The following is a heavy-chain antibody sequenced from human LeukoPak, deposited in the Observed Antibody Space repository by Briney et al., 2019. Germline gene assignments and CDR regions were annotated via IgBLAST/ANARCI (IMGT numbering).Heavy chain of an antibody. CDR3: ARDPPINYYGSGDY. V-gene: IGHV4-39*02. J-gene: IGHJ4*02. Sequence: SETLSLTCTVSGGSISSSSYYWGWIRQPPGKGLEWIGSIYYSGSTYYNPSLKSRVTISVDTSKNQFSLKLSSVTAADTAVYYCARDPPINYYGSGDYWGQGTLVTVSS. D-gene: IGHD3-10*01. CDR2: IYYSGST. CDR1: GGSISSSSYY.